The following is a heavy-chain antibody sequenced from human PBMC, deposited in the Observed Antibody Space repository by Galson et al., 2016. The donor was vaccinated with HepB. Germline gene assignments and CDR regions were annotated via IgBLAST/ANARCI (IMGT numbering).Heavy chain of an antibody. J-gene: IGHJ4*02. D-gene: IGHD3-16*01. V-gene: IGHV6-1*01. CDR3: AKVGLIRGGLARYFDD. CDR1: GDSVSSNSAT. CDR2: TYYRSKWYN. Sequence: CAISGDSVSSNSATWNWIRQSPSRGLEWLGRTYYRSKWYNDYALSVKSRITINPDTSKNQFSLQLNSVTPEDTAVYYCAKVGLIRGGLARYFDDWGQGTLVTVSS.